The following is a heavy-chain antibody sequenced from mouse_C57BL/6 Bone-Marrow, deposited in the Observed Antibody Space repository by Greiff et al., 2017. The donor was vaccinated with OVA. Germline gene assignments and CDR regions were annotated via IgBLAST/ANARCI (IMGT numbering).Heavy chain of an antibody. CDR3: ARRGNYGGAMDY. CDR2: ISSGGSYT. V-gene: IGHV5-6*02. Sequence: EVMLVESGGDLVKPGGSLKLSCAASGFTFSSYGMSWVRQTPDKRLEWVATISSGGSYTYYTDSVKGRFTISRDNAKNTLYLQMSSLKSEDTAMYYCARRGNYGGAMDYWGQGTSVTVSS. D-gene: IGHD2-1*01. CDR1: GFTFSSYG. J-gene: IGHJ4*01.